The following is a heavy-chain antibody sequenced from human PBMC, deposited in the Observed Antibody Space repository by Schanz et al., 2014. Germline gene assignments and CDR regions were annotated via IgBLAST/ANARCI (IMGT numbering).Heavy chain of an antibody. J-gene: IGHJ3*02. CDR1: GFTLSSYG. CDR2: INSDGTKR. V-gene: IGHV3-33*08. Sequence: VQLVESGGGLVKPGGSLRLSCGVSGFTLSSYGMHWVRQAPGKGLEWVAFINSDGTKRFYADSVKSRFTISRDNSKNTLFLQMNTLRAEDTAVYYCARKMKLGVYGGKGHDYLDIWGQGTMVTVSS. CDR3: ARKMKLGVYGGKGHDYLDI. D-gene: IGHD4-17*01.